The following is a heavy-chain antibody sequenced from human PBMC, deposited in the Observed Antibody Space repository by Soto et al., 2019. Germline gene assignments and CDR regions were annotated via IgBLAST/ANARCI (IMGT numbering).Heavy chain of an antibody. V-gene: IGHV5-51*01. CDR3: ASLGYCTNGVCSPNAYYFDY. CDR1: GYSFTSYW. D-gene: IGHD2-8*01. J-gene: IGHJ4*02. CDR2: IYPGDSDT. Sequence: GESLKISCKGSGYSFTSYWIGWVRQMPGKGLEWMGIIYPGDSDTRYSPSFQGQVTISADKSISTAYLQWSSLKASDTAMYYCASLGYCTNGVCSPNAYYFDYWGQGTLVTVSS.